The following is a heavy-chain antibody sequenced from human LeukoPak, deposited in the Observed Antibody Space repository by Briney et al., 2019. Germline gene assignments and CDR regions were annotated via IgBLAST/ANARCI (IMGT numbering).Heavy chain of an antibody. CDR1: GFTFSSYA. Sequence: GGSLRLSCAASGFTFSSYAMSWVRQAPGKGLEWVSYISSSGDTIYYADSVRGRFTISRDNAKNSLYLQMDSLRAEDTAVYYCARDKLYSYYYGMDVWGQGTTVTVSS. CDR3: ARDKLYSYYYGMDV. CDR2: ISSSGDTI. V-gene: IGHV3-48*03. D-gene: IGHD4-23*01. J-gene: IGHJ6*02.